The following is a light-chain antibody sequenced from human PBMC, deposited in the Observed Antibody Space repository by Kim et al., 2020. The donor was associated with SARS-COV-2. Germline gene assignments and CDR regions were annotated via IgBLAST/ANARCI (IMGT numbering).Light chain of an antibody. J-gene: IGLJ1*01. CDR3: TSYAGSMVYV. Sequence: QSVVTQPPSASGSPGQSVTISCTGTSSDLVTNNYISWYQQHPGKAPKLVIYDVTKRPSGVPDRFSGYRSGNTASLTVSGLQAEDEADYYCTSYAGSMVYVFGSGTKVTVL. CDR2: DVT. V-gene: IGLV2-8*01. CDR1: SSDLVTNNY.